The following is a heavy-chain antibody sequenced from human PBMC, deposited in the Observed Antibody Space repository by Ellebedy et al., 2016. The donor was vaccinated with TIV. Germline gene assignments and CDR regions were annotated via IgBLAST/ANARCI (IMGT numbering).Heavy chain of an antibody. V-gene: IGHV4-59*01. CDR1: GGSISSYY. CDR3: AGEKVGTLRWFDP. CDR2: IYYSGRV. D-gene: IGHD4-23*01. Sequence: MPGGSLRLSCTVSGGSISSYYWSWIRQPPGKGLEWIGYIYYSGRVDYNPSLKSRVTISVDTSKNQFSLKLRSVTAADTAVYYWAGEKVGTLRWFDPWGQGTLVTVSS. J-gene: IGHJ5*02.